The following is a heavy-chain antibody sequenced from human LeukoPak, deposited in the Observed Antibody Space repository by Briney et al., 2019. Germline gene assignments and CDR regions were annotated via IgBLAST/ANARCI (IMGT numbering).Heavy chain of an antibody. CDR1: GFTFSGYG. D-gene: IGHD3-10*01. CDR2: ISYDGHNE. J-gene: IGHJ5*02. V-gene: IGHV3-30*03. CDR3: ARDVPRTSGP. Sequence: GGSLRLSCAASGFTFSGYGMHWVRQAPGKGLEWVAVISYDGHNEYYADSVKGRFTISRDNSKNTVYVQMNSLRAEDTAVYYCARDVPRTSGPWGQGTLVTVSS.